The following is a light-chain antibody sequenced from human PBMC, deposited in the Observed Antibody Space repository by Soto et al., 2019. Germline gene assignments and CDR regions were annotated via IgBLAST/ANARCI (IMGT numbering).Light chain of an antibody. CDR2: GNR. V-gene: IGLV1-40*01. Sequence: QSVLTQPPSVSGAPGQRVTISCTGSNSNLGAGYDVHWYQQLPGAAPKLVVFGNRNRPSGVPERFSGSKSGTSASLAITGLQSEDEADYYCTSYTSSTTWVFGGGTKLTVL. J-gene: IGLJ3*02. CDR3: TSYTSSTTWV. CDR1: NSNLGAGYD.